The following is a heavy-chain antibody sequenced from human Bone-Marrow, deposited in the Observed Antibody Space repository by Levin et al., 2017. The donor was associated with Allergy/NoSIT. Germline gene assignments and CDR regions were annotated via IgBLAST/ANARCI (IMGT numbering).Heavy chain of an antibody. V-gene: IGHV1-69*04. CDR1: GGTFSSYT. D-gene: IGHD2-2*02. CDR3: ARDDCSSTSCYTLRY. Sequence: KISCKASGGTFSSYTISWVRQAPGQGLEWMGRIIPILGIANYAQKFQGRVTITADKSTSTAYMELSSLRSEDTAVYYCARDDCSSTSCYTLRYWGQGTLVTVSS. J-gene: IGHJ4*02. CDR2: IIPILGIA.